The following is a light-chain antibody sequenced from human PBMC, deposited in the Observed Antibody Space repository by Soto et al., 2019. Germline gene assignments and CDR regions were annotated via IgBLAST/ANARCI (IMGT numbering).Light chain of an antibody. CDR2: AAS. J-gene: IGKJ4*01. CDR1: QGISSY. V-gene: IGKV1-8*01. Sequence: ALQLTQSPSSLSASAGDSVTITCRASQGISSYLAWYQQKPGKAPKLLIYAASTLQSGVPSRFSGSRSGTDFTLTISCLQSEDFATYYCQQYYSYPLTFGGGTKVDIK. CDR3: QQYYSYPLT.